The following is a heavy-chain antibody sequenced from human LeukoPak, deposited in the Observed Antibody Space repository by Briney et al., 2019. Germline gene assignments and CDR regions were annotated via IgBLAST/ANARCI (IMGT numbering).Heavy chain of an antibody. Sequence: ASVKVSCKASGYSFTSYDINWVRQATGQGLEWMGWMNPDSGNTGYAQKFQGRVIMTRNTAISTAYMEVSSLRSEDTAMYYCAKSILGVTMVRDQPYYYYGMDVWGQGTTVTVS. D-gene: IGHD3-10*01. CDR1: GYSFTSYD. J-gene: IGHJ6*02. CDR3: AKSILGVTMVRDQPYYYYGMDV. V-gene: IGHV1-8*01. CDR2: MNPDSGNT.